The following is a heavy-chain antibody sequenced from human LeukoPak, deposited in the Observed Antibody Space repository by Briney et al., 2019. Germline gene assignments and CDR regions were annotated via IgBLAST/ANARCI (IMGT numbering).Heavy chain of an antibody. D-gene: IGHD3-22*01. Sequence: GGSLRLSCAASGFTFSSYWMHWVRHAPGKGLVWVSRINSDGSSTSYADSVKGRFTISRDNAKNTLYLQMNSLRAEDTAVYYCARDYYDSSGYYYEGYWGQGTLVTVSS. CDR1: GFTFSSYW. CDR2: INSDGSST. V-gene: IGHV3-74*01. CDR3: ARDYYDSSGYYYEGY. J-gene: IGHJ4*02.